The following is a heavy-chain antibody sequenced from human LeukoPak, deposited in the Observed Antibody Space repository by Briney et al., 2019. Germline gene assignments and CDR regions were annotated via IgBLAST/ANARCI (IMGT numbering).Heavy chain of an antibody. CDR1: GFTFSSYW. V-gene: IGHV3-74*01. CDR2: INSDGTST. Sequence: PGGSLRLSCAASGFTFSSYWMHWVRQAPGKGLVWVSRINSDGTSTNYADSVKGRFTISRDNAKNTLYLQLSGLRVEDTAVYYCATASRGYSLTFDYWGQGSLVTVSS. CDR3: ATASRGYSLTFDY. D-gene: IGHD5-12*01. J-gene: IGHJ4*02.